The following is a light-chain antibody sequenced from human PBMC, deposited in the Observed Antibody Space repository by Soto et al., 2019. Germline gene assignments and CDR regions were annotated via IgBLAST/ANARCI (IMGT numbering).Light chain of an antibody. CDR3: SSYAGSNIVV. Sequence: QSALIQPPSVSGSPGQSVTISCTGTSSDVGSYDYVSWYQQHPGTVPKPMIYNVNTQPSGVPDRFSGSKSGNTASLTVSGLQAEDEADYYCSSYAGSNIVVFGGGTKLTVL. CDR1: SSDVGSYDY. V-gene: IGLV2-8*01. J-gene: IGLJ2*01. CDR2: NVN.